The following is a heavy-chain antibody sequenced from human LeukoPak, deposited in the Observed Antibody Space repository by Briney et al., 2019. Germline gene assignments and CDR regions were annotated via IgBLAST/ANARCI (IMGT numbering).Heavy chain of an antibody. D-gene: IGHD4-11*01. Sequence: GGSLRLSCAASGFTFSSYWMSWVRQAPGKGLEWVANIKQDGSEKYYVDSVKGRFTISRDNAKNSLYLQMNSLRAEDTAVYYCARGVPKTSYYYYYMDVWGKGTTVTVSS. J-gene: IGHJ6*03. CDR3: ARGVPKTSYYYYYMDV. V-gene: IGHV3-7*01. CDR1: GFTFSSYW. CDR2: IKQDGSEK.